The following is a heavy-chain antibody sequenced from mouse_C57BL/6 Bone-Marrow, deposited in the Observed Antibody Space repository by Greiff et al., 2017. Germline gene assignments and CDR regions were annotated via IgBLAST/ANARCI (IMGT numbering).Heavy chain of an antibody. CDR2: SRNKANDYTT. V-gene: IGHV7-1*01. Sequence: EVKVLESGGGLVQSGRSLRLSCATSGFTFSDFYMEWVRQAPGKGLEWIAASRNKANDYTTEYSASVKGRFIVSRDTSQSILYLQMNALRAEDTAIYYCARDGDSSGPFDYWGQGTTLTVSS. D-gene: IGHD3-2*02. CDR1: GFTFSDFY. CDR3: ARDGDSSGPFDY. J-gene: IGHJ2*01.